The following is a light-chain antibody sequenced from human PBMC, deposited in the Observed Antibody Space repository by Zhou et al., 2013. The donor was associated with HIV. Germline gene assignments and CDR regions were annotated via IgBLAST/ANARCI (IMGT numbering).Light chain of an antibody. CDR2: HTS. Sequence: EIQMTQSPSTLSASVGDKINITCRASQTVSSWLAWFQQKPGAAPKLLIYHTSLLETGVPSRFSGHGSGTEFNLTISGLQPDDFATYYCQHYSGSSRAFGQGTKVEIK. V-gene: IGKV1-5*03. J-gene: IGKJ1*01. CDR3: QHYSGSSRA. CDR1: QTVSSW.